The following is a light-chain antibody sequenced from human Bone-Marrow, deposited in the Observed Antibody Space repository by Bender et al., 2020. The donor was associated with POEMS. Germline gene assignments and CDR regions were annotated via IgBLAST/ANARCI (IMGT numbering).Light chain of an antibody. V-gene: IGLV2-11*01. Sequence: QSALTQPPSVSGSPGQSVTISCTGTSSDVGGYNYVSWYQHHPGKAPKLMIYDVTKRPSGVPDRFSGSKSGNTASLTISGLQPEDEADYYCSSYTSSITLLVVFGGGTKLTVL. CDR1: SSDVGGYNY. J-gene: IGLJ2*01. CDR3: SSYTSSITLLVV. CDR2: DVT.